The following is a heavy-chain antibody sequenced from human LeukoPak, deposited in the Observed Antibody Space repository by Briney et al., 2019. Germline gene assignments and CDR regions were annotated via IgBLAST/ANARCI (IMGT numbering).Heavy chain of an antibody. CDR2: TYYRSKWYN. V-gene: IGHV6-1*01. D-gene: IGHD3-22*01. J-gene: IGHJ3*02. Sequence: SQTLSLTCAISGDSVSSNSAAWNWIRQPPSRGLEWLGRTYYRSKWYNDYAVSVKSRITINPDTSKNQFSLQLNSVTPEDTAVYYCASNYYDSSRAFDIWGQGTMVTVSS. CDR3: ASNYYDSSRAFDI. CDR1: GDSVSSNSAA.